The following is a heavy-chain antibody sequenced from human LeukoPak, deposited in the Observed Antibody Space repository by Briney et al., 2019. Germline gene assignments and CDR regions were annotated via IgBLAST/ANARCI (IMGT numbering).Heavy chain of an antibody. CDR2: ISSSRNYK. V-gene: IGHV3-21*01. D-gene: IGHD3-22*01. CDR3: ARSIGTYYDDTSGAYYFDY. CDR1: AFTFSSYS. Sequence: GGSLRLSCAASAFTFSSYSMTWVRQAPGKGLEWVSSISSSRNYKYYADSVKGRFTISGDNAKNSLYLQMNSLRAEDTAVYYCARSIGTYYDDTSGAYYFDYWGQGTLVTASS. J-gene: IGHJ4*02.